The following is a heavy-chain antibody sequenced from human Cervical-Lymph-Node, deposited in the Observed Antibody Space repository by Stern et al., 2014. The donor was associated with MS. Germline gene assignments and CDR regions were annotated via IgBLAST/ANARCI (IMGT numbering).Heavy chain of an antibody. CDR1: GGSFINYA. D-gene: IGHD2-2*01. CDR2: ISPMFGTS. Sequence: QVQLGQSGPEVKKPGSSVKVSCKASGGSFINYAITWVRQAPGQGPEWMGDISPMFGTSNYAQKFQGRVTITADKSTTTAYMEVNSLTSEDTAVYYCAGPRYAFWGQGTLVIVSS. V-gene: IGHV1-69*06. CDR3: AGPRYAF. J-gene: IGHJ4*02.